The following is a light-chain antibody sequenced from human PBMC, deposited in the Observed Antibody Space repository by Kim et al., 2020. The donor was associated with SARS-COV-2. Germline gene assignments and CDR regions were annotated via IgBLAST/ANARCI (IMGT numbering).Light chain of an antibody. Sequence: SPGERAPLSCRASQSVSRTYLAWYQQKPGQAPRLLIYGASSRATGIPDRFSGSGSGTDFTLTISRLEPEDFAVYYCQQYGSSPSYSFGQGTKLEI. CDR2: GAS. V-gene: IGKV3-20*01. CDR3: QQYGSSPSYS. CDR1: QSVSRTY. J-gene: IGKJ2*03.